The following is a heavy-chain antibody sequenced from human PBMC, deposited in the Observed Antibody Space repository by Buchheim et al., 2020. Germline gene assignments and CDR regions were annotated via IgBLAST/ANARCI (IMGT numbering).Heavy chain of an antibody. V-gene: IGHV1-69*04. D-gene: IGHD4-17*01. CDR3: ARGGPGDSGASYWYFDL. Sequence: VKKPGSSVKVSCKASGGTFSSYAISWVRQAPGQGLEWMGRIIPILGIANYAQKFQGRVTITADKSTSTAYMELSSLRSEDTAVYYCARGGPGDSGASYWYFDLWGRGTL. CDR2: IIPILGIA. CDR1: GGTFSSYA. J-gene: IGHJ2*01.